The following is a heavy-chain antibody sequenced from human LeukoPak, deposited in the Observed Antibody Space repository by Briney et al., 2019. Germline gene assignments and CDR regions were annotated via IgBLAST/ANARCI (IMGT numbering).Heavy chain of an antibody. V-gene: IGHV3-23*01. CDR2: ITGSGANI. J-gene: IGHJ6*03. CDR3: AKVPGFGEQYFYFYYYLDF. D-gene: IGHD3-10*01. Sequence: GGSLRLSCAASGFTFSSYGMHWVRQAPGKGLEWVSSITGSGANIYYADSVKGRFTISRENSKNTLYLRMNSLRAADTAVYYCAKVPGFGEQYFYFYYYLDFWGKGTTVTVSS. CDR1: GFTFSSYG.